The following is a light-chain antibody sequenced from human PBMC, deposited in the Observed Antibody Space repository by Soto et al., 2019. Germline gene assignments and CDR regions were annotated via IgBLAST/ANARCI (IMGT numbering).Light chain of an antibody. CDR2: DAS. J-gene: IGKJ4*01. CDR3: QQYNSYPLT. CDR1: QGISSY. Sequence: AIQLTQSPSSLSASVGDIVTITCRASQGISSYLVWYQQKPGKAPKLLIYDASSLESGVPSRFSGSGSGTEFTLTISSLQPDDFAAYYCQQYNSYPLTCGGGTKGDIK. V-gene: IGKV1-13*02.